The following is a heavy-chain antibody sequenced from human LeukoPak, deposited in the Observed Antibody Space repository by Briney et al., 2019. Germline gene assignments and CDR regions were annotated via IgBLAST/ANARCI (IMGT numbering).Heavy chain of an antibody. CDR2: IYSGGST. D-gene: IGHD3-22*01. V-gene: IGHV3-53*01. CDR3: AKSGRPSTAATGYYWFDY. CDR1: DFTVSNNY. J-gene: IGHJ4*02. Sequence: PGGSLRLSCAASDFTVSNNYMNWVRQAPGKGLEWVSVIYSGGSTYYADSVKGRFTISRDNSKNTLYLQMDSLRAEDTAVYYCAKSGRPSTAATGYYWFDYWSQGTLVTVSS.